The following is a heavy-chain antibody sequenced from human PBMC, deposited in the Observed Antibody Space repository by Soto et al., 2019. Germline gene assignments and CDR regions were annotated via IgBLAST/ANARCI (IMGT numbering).Heavy chain of an antibody. CDR3: ARTSPVAGGFDY. V-gene: IGHV4-59*01. D-gene: IGHD6-19*01. J-gene: IGHJ4*02. CDR1: GGSISGYY. CDR2: IYYST. Sequence: QVQLQESGPGLVKPSETLSLTCTVSGGSISGYYWSWIRQPPGKGLEWIGYIYYSTNYNPSLKSRVTISIDTSKNQLSLNLTSVTAAYTAVYYCARTSPVAGGFDYWGQGTLVTVSS.